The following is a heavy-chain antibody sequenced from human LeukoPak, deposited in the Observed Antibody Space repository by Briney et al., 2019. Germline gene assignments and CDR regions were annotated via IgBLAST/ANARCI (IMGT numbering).Heavy chain of an antibody. CDR2: ISWNSGSI. Sequence: GGXLRLSCAASGFTFDDYAMHWVRQAPGKGLEWVSGISWNSGSIGYADSVKGRFTISRDNAKNSLYLQMNSLRAEDMALYYCAKGRDGYNSDAFGIWGQGTMVTVSS. CDR3: AKGRDGYNSDAFGI. J-gene: IGHJ3*02. V-gene: IGHV3-9*03. CDR1: GFTFDDYA. D-gene: IGHD5-24*01.